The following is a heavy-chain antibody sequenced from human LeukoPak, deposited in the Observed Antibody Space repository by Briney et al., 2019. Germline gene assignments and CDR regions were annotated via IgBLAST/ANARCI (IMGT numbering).Heavy chain of an antibody. CDR3: ARTRYYDILTGTESDY. CDR2: ISAYNGNT. Sequence: GASVKVSCKASGYTFTSYGISWVRQAPGQGLEWMGWISAYNGNTNYAQKLQGRVTMTTDTSTSTAYMELRSLRSDDTAVYYCARTRYYDILTGTESDYWGQGTLVTVSS. J-gene: IGHJ4*02. V-gene: IGHV1-18*01. CDR1: GYTFTSYG. D-gene: IGHD3-9*01.